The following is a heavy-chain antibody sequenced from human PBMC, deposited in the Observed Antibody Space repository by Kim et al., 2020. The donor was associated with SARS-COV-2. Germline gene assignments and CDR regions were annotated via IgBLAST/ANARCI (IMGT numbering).Heavy chain of an antibody. J-gene: IGHJ6*01. CDR1: GFTFSSYG. CDR2: IWYDGSNK. D-gene: IGHD3-10*01. V-gene: IGHV3-33*01. Sequence: GGSLRLSCAASGFTFSSYGMHWVRQAPGKGLEWVAVIWYDGSNKYYADSVKGRFTISKDNSKNTLYLQMNSRRDEDTAVYYCASDQQSITMVRGVIIKAGKAVGGQGTTATVSS. CDR3: ASDQQSITMVRGVIIKAGKAV.